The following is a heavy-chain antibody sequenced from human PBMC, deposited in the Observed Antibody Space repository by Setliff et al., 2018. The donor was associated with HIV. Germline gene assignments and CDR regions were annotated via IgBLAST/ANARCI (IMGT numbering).Heavy chain of an antibody. V-gene: IGHV3-48*01. J-gene: IGHJ4*02. CDR1: GFTFSRYS. D-gene: IGHD3-22*01. CDR3: ARTNNNYYYDTSDYFAGYYFDS. Sequence: AGSLRLSCAVSGFTFSRYSMNWVRQAPGKGLEWVSYISSVSGITIYYADSVKVRFTISRDNAKNSMFLQMNSLRAEDTAVYYCARTNNNYYYDTSDYFAGYYFDSWGQGTLVTVS. CDR2: ISSVSGITI.